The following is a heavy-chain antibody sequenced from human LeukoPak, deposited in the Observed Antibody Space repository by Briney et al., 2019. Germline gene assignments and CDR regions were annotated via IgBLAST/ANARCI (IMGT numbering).Heavy chain of an antibody. V-gene: IGHV3-74*01. CDR2: INTDGSST. Sequence: GGSLRLSCAASGFTFSTSWIHWVRQVPGKGLVWVSRINTDGSSTIYADSVMGRFTISRDNAKNTLYLQMNSLRAEDTAVYYCARDRGGRGPTTTDYWGQGTLVTVSS. CDR3: ARDRGGRGPTTTDY. D-gene: IGHD3-10*01. CDR1: GFTFSTSW. J-gene: IGHJ4*02.